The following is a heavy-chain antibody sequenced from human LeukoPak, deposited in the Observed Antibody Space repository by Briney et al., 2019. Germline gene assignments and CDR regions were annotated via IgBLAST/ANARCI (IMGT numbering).Heavy chain of an antibody. CDR3: ARSTPGYSGNYFDY. V-gene: IGHV4-39*07. CDR1: GGSISSSSYY. D-gene: IGHD5-12*01. Sequence: SETLSLTCTVSGGSISSSSYYWGWIRQPPGKGLEWIGSIYYSENTYRNPSLKSRVTISVDRSKKQFSLMLSSVTAADTAVYYCARSTPGYSGNYFDYWGQGTLVTVSS. CDR2: IYYSENT. J-gene: IGHJ4*02.